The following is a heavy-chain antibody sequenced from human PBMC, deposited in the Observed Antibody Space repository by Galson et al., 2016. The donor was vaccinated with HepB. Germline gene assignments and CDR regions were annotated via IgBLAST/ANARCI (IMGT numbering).Heavy chain of an antibody. CDR2: INPNGGHT. CDR3: ARAPMWEGSCSGGFCYSWFDP. V-gene: IGHV1-46*01. CDR1: GYTFTSYY. J-gene: IGHJ5*02. Sequence: SVKVSCKASGYTFTSYYIHWMRQAPRQGLEWMGVINPNGGHTSYAQRFQGSVTMTSDAATTTVYLDLSSLISEDTAVYYCARAPMWEGSCSGGFCYSWFDPWGRGTLVTVSS. D-gene: IGHD2-15*01.